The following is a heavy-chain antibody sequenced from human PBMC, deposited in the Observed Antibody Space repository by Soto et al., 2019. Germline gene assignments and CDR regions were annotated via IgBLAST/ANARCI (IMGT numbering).Heavy chain of an antibody. CDR2: ISGGGGST. D-gene: IGHD3-16*02. CDR3: AKDNYIWGSYRYYFDY. CDR1: GFTFSSYA. V-gene: IGHV3-23*01. Sequence: PGGSLRLSCAASGFTFSSYAMSWVRQAPGKGLEWVSAISGGGGSTYYADSVKGRFTISRDNSKNTLYLQMNSLRAEDTAVYYCAKDNYIWGSYRYYFDYWGQGTLVTVSS. J-gene: IGHJ4*02.